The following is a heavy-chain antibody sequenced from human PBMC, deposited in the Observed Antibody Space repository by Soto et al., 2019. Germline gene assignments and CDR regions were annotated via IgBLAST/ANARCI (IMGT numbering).Heavy chain of an antibody. CDR3: ARASSFRGDFDI. Sequence: QVQLQESGPGLMKPSWTLSLTCAVSGGSIRSSSWWTWLRESPGKGLERIGVIYHAVSANYNPSFQSRVTISADTSKNLFSVRLTSVTAADTAIYYSARASSFRGDFDIWGQGTAVTVSS. V-gene: IGHV4-4*02. J-gene: IGHJ3*02. CDR1: GGSIRSSSW. CDR2: IYHAVSA. D-gene: IGHD2-21*01.